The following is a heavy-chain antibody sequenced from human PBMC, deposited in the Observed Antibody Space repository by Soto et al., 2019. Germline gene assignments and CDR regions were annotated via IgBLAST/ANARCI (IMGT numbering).Heavy chain of an antibody. CDR3: AKEVSLGSTVDLGY. CDR1: GFTFTIFA. J-gene: IGHJ4*02. CDR2: ISGSGGST. D-gene: IGHD7-27*01. V-gene: IGHV3-23*01. Sequence: GGSLRLSCAASGFTFTIFAMSWVRQSPGKGLEWVSTISGSGGSTYYADAVKGRFTISRDNSMGTLYLQMKSLRVEDTAIYYCAKEVSLGSTVDLGYWGQGTLVTVSS.